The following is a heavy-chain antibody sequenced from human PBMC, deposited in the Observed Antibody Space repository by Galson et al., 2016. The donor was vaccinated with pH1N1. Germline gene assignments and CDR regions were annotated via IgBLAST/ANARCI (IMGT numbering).Heavy chain of an antibody. V-gene: IGHV3-74*01. Sequence: SLRLSCAASGFTFSTYWMHWVRQAPGEGLVWVSRINTDGSDTTYADSVKGRFTVSRDNAKNTLYLQMNSLRAEDTAVYYCVRPYCGGGTCYPGSGWGQGTLVTVSS. CDR1: GFTFSTYW. CDR3: VRPYCGGGTCYPGSG. D-gene: IGHD2-15*01. J-gene: IGHJ4*02. CDR2: INTDGSDT.